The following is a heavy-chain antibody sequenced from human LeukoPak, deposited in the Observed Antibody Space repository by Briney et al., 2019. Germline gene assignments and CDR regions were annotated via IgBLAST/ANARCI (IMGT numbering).Heavy chain of an antibody. CDR2: IYSDDNA. CDR1: GFTNNH. Sequence: GGSLRLSCAASGFTNNHMNWVRQAPGKALEWVAAIYSDDNAYYADSVKGRFSISRDSSKNTVYLQMNNLGAEDTAVYYCASRPKAEQWLAVFDYWGQGTLVTVSS. J-gene: IGHJ4*02. CDR3: ASRPKAEQWLAVFDY. V-gene: IGHV3-66*01. D-gene: IGHD6-19*01.